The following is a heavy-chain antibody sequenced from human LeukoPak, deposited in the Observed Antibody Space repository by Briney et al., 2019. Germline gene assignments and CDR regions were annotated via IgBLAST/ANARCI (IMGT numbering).Heavy chain of an antibody. D-gene: IGHD3-22*01. J-gene: IGHJ4*02. CDR1: GFTFSSYS. CDR2: ISSSSSTI. CDR3: AKDRYYDNTIFDY. V-gene: IGHV3-48*01. Sequence: GGSLRLSCAASGFTFSSYSMNWVRQAPGKELEWVSYISSSSSTIYYADSVKGRFTIARDNSKNTLYLQMNSLRAEDTAVYYCAKDRYYDNTIFDYWGQGTLVTVSS.